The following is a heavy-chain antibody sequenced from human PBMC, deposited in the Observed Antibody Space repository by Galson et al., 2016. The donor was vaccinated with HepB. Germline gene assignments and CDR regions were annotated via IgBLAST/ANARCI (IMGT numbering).Heavy chain of an antibody. CDR3: ARRGGGWAAAVDGVFDY. D-gene: IGHD6-13*01. CDR1: GGSVSSSNW. V-gene: IGHV4-4*02. CDR2: ISHSGST. J-gene: IGHJ4*02. Sequence: SETLSLTCAVSGGSVSSSNWWSWVRQSPGKGLEWIGEISHSGSTTYNPSLNSRVTISVDKSKNHFSLELSSVTAADTAVYYCARRGGGWAAAVDGVFDYWGQGPLVTGSS.